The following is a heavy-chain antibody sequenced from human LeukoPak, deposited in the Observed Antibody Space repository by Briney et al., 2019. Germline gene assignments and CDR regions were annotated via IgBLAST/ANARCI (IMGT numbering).Heavy chain of an antibody. V-gene: IGHV5-51*03. Sequence: KPGESLKISCKGSGYSFTSYWIGWVRQMPGKGLEWMGIIYPGDSDTRYSPSFQGQVTISADKSISTAYLQWSGLKASDTAMYYCARLVRYNWNYDRLNWFDPWGQGTLVTVSS. D-gene: IGHD1-7*01. CDR3: ARLVRYNWNYDRLNWFDP. CDR1: GYSFTSYW. J-gene: IGHJ5*02. CDR2: IYPGDSDT.